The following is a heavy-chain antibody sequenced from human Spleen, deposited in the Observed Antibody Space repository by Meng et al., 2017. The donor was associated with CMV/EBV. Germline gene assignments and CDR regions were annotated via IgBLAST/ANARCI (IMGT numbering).Heavy chain of an antibody. J-gene: IGHJ4*01. CDR1: GFIFTSYA. Sequence: GGSLRLSCATSGFIFTSYAMTWVRQALGKGLEWVSAISASADRTYYADSVKGRFIISRDNSKNTVYLQMNSLRAGDTAIYYCAKDHRFYWGHGTLVTVSS. CDR2: ISASADRT. CDR3: AKDHRFY. V-gene: IGHV3-23*01.